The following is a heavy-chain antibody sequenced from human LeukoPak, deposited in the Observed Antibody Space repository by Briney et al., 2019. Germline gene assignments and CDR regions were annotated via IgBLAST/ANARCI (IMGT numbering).Heavy chain of an antibody. CDR1: GFTFSDCW. D-gene: IGHD3-10*01. J-gene: IGHJ6*02. V-gene: IGHV3-7*01. Sequence: GGSLRLTCAASGFTFSDCWMSWVRQAPGKGLERVANIKEDGSEKYYVDSVKGRFTISRDNAKNSLYLQMNSLRVEDTAVYYCARIAGPPGYVMDVWGQGTTVTVSS. CDR2: IKEDGSEK. CDR3: ARIAGPPGYVMDV.